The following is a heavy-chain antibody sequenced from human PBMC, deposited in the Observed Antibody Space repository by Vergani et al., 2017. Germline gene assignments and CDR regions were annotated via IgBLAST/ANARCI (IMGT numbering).Heavy chain of an antibody. V-gene: IGHV4-4*07. CDR2: IYTSGST. CDR1: GGSISSYY. J-gene: IGHJ6*03. D-gene: IGHD6-19*01. Sequence: QLQLQESGPGLVKPSETLSLTCTVSGGSISSYYWSWIRQPAGKGLEWIGRIYTSGSTNYNPSLKSRVTMSVDTSKNQFSLKLSSVTAADTAVYYCARVGIAVADVTPSDSYYYYMDVWGKGTTVTVSS. CDR3: ARVGIAVADVTPSDSYYYYMDV.